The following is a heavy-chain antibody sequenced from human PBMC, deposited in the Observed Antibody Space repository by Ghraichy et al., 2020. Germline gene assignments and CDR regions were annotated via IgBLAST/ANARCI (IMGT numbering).Heavy chain of an antibody. J-gene: IGHJ6*02. CDR1: GDSVSSNSAA. Sequence: SQTLSLTSAISGDSVSSNSAAWNWIRQSPSRGLEWLGRTYYRSKWYNDYAVSVKSRITINPDTSKNQFSLQLNSVTPEDTAVYYCARDPDLHCSGGSCYSYGMDVWGQGTTVTVSS. V-gene: IGHV6-1*01. D-gene: IGHD2-15*01. CDR3: ARDPDLHCSGGSCYSYGMDV. CDR2: TYYRSKWYN.